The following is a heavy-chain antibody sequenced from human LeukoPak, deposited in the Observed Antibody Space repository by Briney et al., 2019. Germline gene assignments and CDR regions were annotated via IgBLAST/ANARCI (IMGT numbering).Heavy chain of an antibody. CDR3: AKTIAVVPAALYSFDY. V-gene: IGHV1-69*01. J-gene: IGHJ4*02. D-gene: IGHD2-2*01. CDR2: IIPIFGTA. Sequence: SVKLSCKASGGTFSSYAISWVRQAPGQGLEWMGGIIPIFGTANYAQKFQGRVRITADESTSTAYMELSRLRSEDTAVYYCAKTIAVVPAALYSFDYWGQGTLVTVSS. CDR1: GGTFSSYA.